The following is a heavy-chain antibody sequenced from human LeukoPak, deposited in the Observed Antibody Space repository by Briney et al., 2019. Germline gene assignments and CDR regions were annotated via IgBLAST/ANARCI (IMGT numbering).Heavy chain of an antibody. J-gene: IGHJ4*02. Sequence: GGSLRLSCAASGFAFSTYSMNWVRQAPGKGLEWVSSVSRSSRFIFYADSVQGRFTISRDDAKDSLFLQMNSLRAEDTAVYYCARVSDAFDYFYDSWGQGTLVTVSS. V-gene: IGHV3-21*01. CDR2: VSRSSRFI. D-gene: IGHD3-3*01. CDR1: GFAFSTYS. CDR3: ARVSDAFDYFYDS.